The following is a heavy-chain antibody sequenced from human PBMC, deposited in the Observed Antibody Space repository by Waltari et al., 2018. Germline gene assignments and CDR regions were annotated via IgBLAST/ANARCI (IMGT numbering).Heavy chain of an antibody. CDR1: GDSLRSSSTLY. V-gene: IGHV4-39*01. CDR3: ARFRPADYYPHVRFDS. J-gene: IGHJ4*02. Sequence: QLQLQESGPRLVRPSETLSLTCTVFGDSLRSSSTLYLGWIRQPPGKGPEWLGTLYYRGSTYYNPSLGSRVSMSIDTSKNQFSLTLNSVTAADTAVYYCARFRPADYYPHVRFDSWGKGSLVTVSS. D-gene: IGHD3-9*01. CDR2: LYYRGST.